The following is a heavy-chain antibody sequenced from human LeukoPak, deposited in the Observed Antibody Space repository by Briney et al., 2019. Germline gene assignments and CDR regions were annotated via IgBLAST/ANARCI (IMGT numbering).Heavy chain of an antibody. D-gene: IGHD5-18*01. J-gene: IGHJ4*02. CDR2: MLDSENA. CDR1: GGSIGTYY. V-gene: IGHV4-59*01. Sequence: SETLSHTCTVSGGSIGTYYWSWIRQPPGKGLEWIGYMLDSENAKDNPYFQSRLSLSADTSKNQFSLRLTSVTAADTAVYYCATIKRGNIFGYFDFWGQGILVTVSP. CDR3: ATIKRGNIFGYFDF.